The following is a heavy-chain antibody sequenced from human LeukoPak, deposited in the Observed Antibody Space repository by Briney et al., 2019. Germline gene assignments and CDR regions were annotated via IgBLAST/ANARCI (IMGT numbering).Heavy chain of an antibody. D-gene: IGHD3-3*01. J-gene: IGHJ4*02. CDR3: ARSDFWNGFSV. V-gene: IGHV4-34*01. CDR2: LNHSGGA. Sequence: PSETLSLTSVVYGGSHSGHDWCFIRQSPGKGLGWVGELNHSGGANYNPSLKRRVTIILDMSRNEISLKLSSMTAADTSVYHCARSDFWNGFSVWDQGIRVIVSS. CDR1: GGSHSGHD.